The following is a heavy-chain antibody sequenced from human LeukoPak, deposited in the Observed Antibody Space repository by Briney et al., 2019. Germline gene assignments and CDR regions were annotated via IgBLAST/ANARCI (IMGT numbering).Heavy chain of an antibody. CDR1: GFTFSDYY. CDR3: ARDLTMMSAFDI. Sequence: PGGSLRLSCAASGFTFSDYYMSWIRQAPGKGLEWVSYISSSGSTIYYADSVKGRFTISRDNAKNSLYPQMNSLRAEDTAVYYCARDLTMMSAFDIWGQGTMVTVSS. CDR2: ISSSGSTI. J-gene: IGHJ3*02. D-gene: IGHD3-22*01. V-gene: IGHV3-11*01.